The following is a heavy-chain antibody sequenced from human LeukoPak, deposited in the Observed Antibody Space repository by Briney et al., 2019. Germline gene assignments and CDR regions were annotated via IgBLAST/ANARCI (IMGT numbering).Heavy chain of an antibody. D-gene: IGHD2-8*01. CDR1: GGSFSGYY. CDR2: INHSGST. V-gene: IGHV4-34*01. Sequence: SETLSLTCAVYGGSFSGYYWSWIRQPPGKELEWIGEINHSGSTNYNPSLKSRVTISVDTSKNQFSLKLSSVTAADTAVYYCARRRDCTNGVCYFGFSYWGQGTLVTVSS. CDR3: ARRRDCTNGVCYFGFSY. J-gene: IGHJ4*02.